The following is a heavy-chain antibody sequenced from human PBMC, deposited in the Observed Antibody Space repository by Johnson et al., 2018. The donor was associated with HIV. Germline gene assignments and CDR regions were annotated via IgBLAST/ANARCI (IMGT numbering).Heavy chain of an antibody. J-gene: IGHJ3*02. CDR3: ARVGADAFDI. Sequence: VQLVESGGGVVQPGRSLRLSCTASGFTLSSYAIHWVRQAPGKGLEWVSYISSSGSTIYYADSVKGRFTISRDNAKNSLYLQMNSLRAEDTAVYYCARVGADAFDIWGQGTMVTVSS. CDR2: ISSSGSTI. V-gene: IGHV3-48*03. CDR1: GFTLSSYA. D-gene: IGHD1-26*01.